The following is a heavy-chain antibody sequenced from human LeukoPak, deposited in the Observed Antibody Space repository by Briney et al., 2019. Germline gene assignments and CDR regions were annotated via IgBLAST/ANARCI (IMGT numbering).Heavy chain of an antibody. D-gene: IGHD3-22*01. J-gene: IGHJ1*01. CDR2: ISAYNGNT. Sequence: ASVKVSCKASGYTLTSYGISWVRQAPGQGLEWMGWISAYNGNTRYAQKFQGRVTMTEDTSTDTAYMELSSLRSEDTAVYFCATDYFDSSGYYYYLFPHWGQGTLVTVSS. CDR3: ATDYFDSSGYYYYLFPH. V-gene: IGHV1-18*01. CDR1: GYTLTSYG.